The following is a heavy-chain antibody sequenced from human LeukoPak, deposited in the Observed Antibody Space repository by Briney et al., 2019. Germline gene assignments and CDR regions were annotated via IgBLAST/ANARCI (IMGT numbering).Heavy chain of an antibody. CDR3: ARGLNYYSSLTWDY. CDR2: INHSGST. V-gene: IGHV4-34*01. D-gene: IGHD3-10*01. CDR1: GGSFSGYY. J-gene: IGHJ4*02. Sequence: SETLSLTCAVYGGSFSGYYWSWIRQPPGKGLEWIGEINHSGSTNYNPSLKSRVTISVDTSKNQFSLKLSSVTAADTAVYYCARGLNYYSSLTWDYWGQGTLVTVSS.